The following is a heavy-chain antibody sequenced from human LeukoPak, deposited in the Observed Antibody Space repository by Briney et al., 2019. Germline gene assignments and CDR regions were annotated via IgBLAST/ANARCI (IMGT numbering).Heavy chain of an antibody. CDR3: TTDGVGVEGATYDN. D-gene: IGHD1-26*01. Sequence: PGGSLRLSCAASGFTFSSYGMNWVRQAPGKGLEWVGRIKAKAHGGTIEYAAPVKGRFTTSRDDSKNTLYLQMNSLKTEDTAVYYCTTDGVGVEGATYDNWGQGTLVSVSS. J-gene: IGHJ4*02. CDR1: GFTFSSYG. V-gene: IGHV3-15*01. CDR2: IKAKAHGGTI.